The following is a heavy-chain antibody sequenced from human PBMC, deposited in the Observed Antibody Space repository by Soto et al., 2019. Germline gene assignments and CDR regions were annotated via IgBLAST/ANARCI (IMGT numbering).Heavy chain of an antibody. D-gene: IGHD2-2*01. Sequence: QVQLVESGGGVVQPGRSLRLSCAASGFTFTDYAMHWVRQAPGKGLEWVAVISYEGSTEYYADSVKGRFTISRDDSKNTLGLQMNSLRAEDTAVYYCARDDCISASCYPLFWGQGTLVTVSS. J-gene: IGHJ4*02. CDR1: GFTFTDYA. CDR2: ISYEGSTE. CDR3: ARDDCISASCYPLF. V-gene: IGHV3-30-3*01.